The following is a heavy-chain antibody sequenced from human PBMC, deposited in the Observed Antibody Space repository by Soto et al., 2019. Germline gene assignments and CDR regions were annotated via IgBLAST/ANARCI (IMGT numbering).Heavy chain of an antibody. Sequence: QVRLVQSGAEVKKPGASVSISCKTSGFTFTTHYIHWLRQAPGQGLEWMGIIDPSGGSTTYAQKFQGRITMTSDMSTSTVYMELSSLRSEDTAVYYCARVPYDTTGYYAFWGQGTLVTVSS. D-gene: IGHD3-22*01. V-gene: IGHV1-46*01. CDR3: ARVPYDTTGYYAF. CDR1: GFTFTTHY. CDR2: IDPSGGST. J-gene: IGHJ4*02.